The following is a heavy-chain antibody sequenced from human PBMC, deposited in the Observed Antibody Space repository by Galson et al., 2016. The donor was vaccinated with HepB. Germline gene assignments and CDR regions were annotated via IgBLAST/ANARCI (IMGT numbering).Heavy chain of an antibody. V-gene: IGHV4-31*03. D-gene: IGHD3-10*01. CDR3: ARDGRLGEKGLYDF. Sequence: LSLTCTVSGGSISSGGYYWSWIRQHPGKGLEWIGYIYHSGSTYYNPSLKSRVTISVDTSKNQFSLKLSSVTAADTAVYYCARDGRLGEKGLYDFWGQGTLVTVSS. J-gene: IGHJ4*02. CDR2: IYHSGST. CDR1: GGSISSGGYY.